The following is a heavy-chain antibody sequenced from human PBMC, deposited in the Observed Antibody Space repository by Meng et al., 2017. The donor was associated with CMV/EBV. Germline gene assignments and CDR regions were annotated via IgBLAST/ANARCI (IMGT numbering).Heavy chain of an antibody. J-gene: IGHJ5*02. CDR3: TTYTYYDFWSGEYNWFDP. Sequence: ETLSLTCVAFDFTVSTYYMSWVRQAPGKGLEWVGRIKSKTDGGTTDYAAPVKGRFTISRDDSKNTLYLQMNSLKTEDTAVYYCTTYTYYDFWSGEYNWFDPWGQGTLVTVSS. D-gene: IGHD3-3*01. V-gene: IGHV3-15*01. CDR1: DFTVSTYY. CDR2: IKSKTDGGTT.